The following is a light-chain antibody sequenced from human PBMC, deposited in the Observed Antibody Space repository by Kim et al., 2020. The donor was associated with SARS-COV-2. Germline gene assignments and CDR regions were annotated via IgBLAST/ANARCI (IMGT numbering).Light chain of an antibody. V-gene: IGLV3-21*04. CDR3: QVWDSSSDHRGV. Sequence: ELTQPPSVSVAPGKTARITCGGNNIGSKSVHWYQQKPGQAPVLVIYYDSDRPSGIPERFSGSNSGNTATLTISRVEAGDEADYYCQVWDSSSDHRGVFGGGTQLTVL. CDR1: NIGSKS. J-gene: IGLJ3*02. CDR2: YDS.